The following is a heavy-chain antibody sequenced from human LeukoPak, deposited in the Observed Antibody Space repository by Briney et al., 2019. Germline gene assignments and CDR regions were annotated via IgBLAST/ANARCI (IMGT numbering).Heavy chain of an antibody. V-gene: IGHV2-5*02. CDR3: AHSLDSTSWYGYYYYMDV. Sequence: SGPALVKPTQTLTLTCSISGFSLTTPGVGVGWVRQPPGKALEWLGFIYWDDDKRYRPSLKSRLTITMDTSRSQVVLTLTTVDPVDTATYFCAHSLDSTSWYGYYYYMDVWGKGTTVTVSS. D-gene: IGHD2-2*01. CDR2: IYWDDDK. J-gene: IGHJ6*03. CDR1: GFSLTTPGVG.